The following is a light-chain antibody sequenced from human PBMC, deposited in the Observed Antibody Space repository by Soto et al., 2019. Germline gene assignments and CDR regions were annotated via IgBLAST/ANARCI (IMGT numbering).Light chain of an antibody. CDR1: QSVSSSF. CDR3: QQYGRSPWT. V-gene: IGKV3-20*01. J-gene: IGKJ1*01. Sequence: EIVLTQSPGTLSLSPGERATLSCRASQSVSSSFLAWYQQKPGQAPRLLIYGASSRATGIPDRFSGSGSGTDFTLAISRLEPEDFAVYYCQQYGRSPWTFGQGTKLKIK. CDR2: GAS.